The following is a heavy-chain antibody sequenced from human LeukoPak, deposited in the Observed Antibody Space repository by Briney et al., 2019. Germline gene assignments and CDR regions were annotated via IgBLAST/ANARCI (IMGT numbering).Heavy chain of an antibody. CDR2: ISSSGSTI. J-gene: IGHJ4*02. V-gene: IGHV3-11*01. CDR3: ARVIVGYYDSTPSF. CDR1: GFTFSDYY. Sequence: GRSLRLSCAASGFTFSDYYMSWIRQAPGKGLEWVSYISSSGSTIYYADSVKGRFTISRDNAKNSLYLQMNSLRAEDTAVYYCARVIVGYYDSTPSFWGQGTLVTVSS. D-gene: IGHD3-22*01.